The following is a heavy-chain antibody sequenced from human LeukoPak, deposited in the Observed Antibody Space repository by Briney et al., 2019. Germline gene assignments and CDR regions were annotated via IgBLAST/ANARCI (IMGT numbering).Heavy chain of an antibody. CDR1: GFTFSSYA. Sequence: PGGSLRLSCAASGFTFSSYAMSWVRQAPGKGLEWVSAISGSGGSTYYADSVKGRFTISRDNSKNTLYLQMNSLRAEDTAVYYCAKDKALLPAAQFSHFDYWGQGTLVTVSS. J-gene: IGHJ4*02. D-gene: IGHD2-2*01. CDR3: AKDKALLPAAQFSHFDY. CDR2: ISGSGGST. V-gene: IGHV3-23*01.